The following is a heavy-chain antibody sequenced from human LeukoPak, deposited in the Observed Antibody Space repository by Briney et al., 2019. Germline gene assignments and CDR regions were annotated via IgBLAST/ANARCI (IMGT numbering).Heavy chain of an antibody. J-gene: IGHJ1*01. CDR1: GFPFSSYA. CDR3: AKDSGGWYEYFQH. CDR2: ISGSGGST. Sequence: GGSLRLSCAAPGFPFSSYAMTWVRQAPGKGLEWVSAISGSGGSTSYADSVKGRFTISRDNSKNTLYLQMISLRAEDTAVYYCAKDSGGWYEYFQHWGQGTLVTVSS. D-gene: IGHD6-19*01. V-gene: IGHV3-23*01.